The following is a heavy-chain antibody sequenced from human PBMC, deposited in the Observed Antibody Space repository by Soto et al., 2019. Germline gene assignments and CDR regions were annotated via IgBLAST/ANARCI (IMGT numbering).Heavy chain of an antibody. D-gene: IGHD2-15*01. V-gene: IGHV3-9*02. Sequence: EVQLVESGGGLVQPGRSLRLSCAESGSTSDNNGMHWVRQAPGKGLEWVSGIIWKTGYIGYADSVKGRFTISRDNAKKALYLQMNSLRGEDTALYYCTTDPSFEAAYCSSGSCYRSYGMDVWGQGTTVTVSS. CDR1: GSTSDNNG. J-gene: IGHJ6*02. CDR3: TTDPSFEAAYCSSGSCYRSYGMDV. CDR2: IIWKTGYI.